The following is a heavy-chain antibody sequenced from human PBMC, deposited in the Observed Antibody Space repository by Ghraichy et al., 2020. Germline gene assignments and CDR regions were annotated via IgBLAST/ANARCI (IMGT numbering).Heavy chain of an antibody. Sequence: GGSLRLSCAASGFRFNKYWMSWVRQAPGKGLEWVANIKQDGSEKFYADSLKGQFTISRDNANNSLYLRMSSLRVEDTAVYYCARGSFYDFWSASDWFDPWGQGVLVTVSS. J-gene: IGHJ5*02. D-gene: IGHD3-3*01. CDR1: GFRFNKYW. CDR3: ARGSFYDFWSASDWFDP. V-gene: IGHV3-7*04. CDR2: IKQDGSEK.